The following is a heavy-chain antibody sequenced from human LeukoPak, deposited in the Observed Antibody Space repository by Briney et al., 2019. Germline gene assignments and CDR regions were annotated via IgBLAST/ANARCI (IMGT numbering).Heavy chain of an antibody. CDR2: INSDGSST. V-gene: IGHV3-74*01. J-gene: IGHJ4*02. Sequence: GGSLRLSCAASGFTFSSYWMHWVRQAPGKGLVWVSRINSDGSSTSYADSVKGRFTISRDNAKNTLYLQKNSLRAEDTAVYYCARVTGDWNAVEYFDYWGQGTLVTVSS. CDR1: GFTFSSYW. CDR3: ARVTGDWNAVEYFDY. D-gene: IGHD1-1*01.